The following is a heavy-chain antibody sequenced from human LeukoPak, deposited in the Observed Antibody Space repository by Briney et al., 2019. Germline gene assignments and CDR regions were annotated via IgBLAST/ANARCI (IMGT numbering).Heavy chain of an antibody. Sequence: SETLSLTCTVSGGSISSGGYYWSWIRQHPGKGLEWIGYIYYSGSTYYNPSLKSRVTISVDTSKNQFSLKLSSVTAADTAVYYCARDRGSMTTVTTDYYYYGMDVRGQGTTVTVSS. J-gene: IGHJ6*02. CDR2: IYYSGST. V-gene: IGHV4-31*03. CDR3: ARDRGSMTTVTTDYYYYGMDV. CDR1: GGSISSGGYY. D-gene: IGHD4-17*01.